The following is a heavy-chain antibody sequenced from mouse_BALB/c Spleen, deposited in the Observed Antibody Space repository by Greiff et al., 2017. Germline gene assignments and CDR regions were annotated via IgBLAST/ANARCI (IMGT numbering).Heavy chain of an antibody. CDR3: ARGYDYDAGFAY. CDR2: ISSGGGST. Sequence: EVNVVESGGGLVKPGGSLKLSCAASGFAFSSYDMSWVRQTPEKRLEWVAYISSGGGSTYYPDTVKGRFTISRDNAKNTLYLQMSSLKSEDTAMYYCARGYDYDAGFAYWGQGTLVTVSA. J-gene: IGHJ3*01. V-gene: IGHV5-12-1*01. D-gene: IGHD2-4*01. CDR1: GFAFSSYD.